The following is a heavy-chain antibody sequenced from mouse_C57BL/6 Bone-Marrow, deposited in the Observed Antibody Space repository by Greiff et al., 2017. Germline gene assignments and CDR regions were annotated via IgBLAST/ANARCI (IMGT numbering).Heavy chain of an antibody. V-gene: IGHV14-4*01. J-gene: IGHJ3*01. Sequence: VQLQQSGAELVRPGASVKLSCTASGFNIKDDYMHWVKQRPEQGLEWIGWIDPENGDTAYASKFQGKATITADTSSNTAYLQLSSLTSEDTAVYYCTTYYGNSAWFAYWGQGTLVTVSA. D-gene: IGHD2-1*01. CDR3: TTYYGNSAWFAY. CDR1: GFNIKDDY. CDR2: IDPENGDT.